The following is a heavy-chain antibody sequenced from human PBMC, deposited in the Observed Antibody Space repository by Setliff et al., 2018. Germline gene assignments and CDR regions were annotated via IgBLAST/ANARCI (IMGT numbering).Heavy chain of an antibody. J-gene: IGHJ4*02. CDR3: AKRRGWLDFDY. Sequence: PGGSLRLSCAASGFTFGDFAMSWVRQAPGKGLEWVSSISNSGGYTYYADSVKGRFAISRDNSKNTVYLQVNNLRAEDTAMYYCAKRRGWLDFDYWGQGILVTVSS. V-gene: IGHV3-23*01. CDR2: ISNSGGYT. D-gene: IGHD6-19*01. CDR1: GFTFGDFA.